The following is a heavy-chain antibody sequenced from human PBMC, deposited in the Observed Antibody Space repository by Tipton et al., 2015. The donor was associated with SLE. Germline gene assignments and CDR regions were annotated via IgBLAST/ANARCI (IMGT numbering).Heavy chain of an antibody. V-gene: IGHV3-23*03. Sequence: SLRLSCAASGFTFSSYAMSWVRRAPGKGLECVSVIYMDPNKIYYADSVRGRFTISRDNSQNTLYLQMNNLRPEDTAIYYCAKFSGSWGQGTLVTVS. CDR3: AKFSGS. CDR1: GFTFSSYA. J-gene: IGHJ5*02. CDR2: IYMDPNKI. D-gene: IGHD3-10*01.